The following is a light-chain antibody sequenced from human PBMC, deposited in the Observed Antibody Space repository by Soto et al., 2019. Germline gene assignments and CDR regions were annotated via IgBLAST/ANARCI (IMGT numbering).Light chain of an antibody. Sequence: QSVLTKPPSASGTPGQKVTISCSGSSSNIGSNVVNWYQQLPGTAPKLLIYNNNQRPSGVPDRFSGSKSGTSASLAIGGLHSEDEADYYCATWDDSLNAAVFGGGTQLTVL. CDR3: ATWDDSLNAAV. V-gene: IGLV1-44*01. CDR2: NNN. CDR1: SSNIGSNV. J-gene: IGLJ7*01.